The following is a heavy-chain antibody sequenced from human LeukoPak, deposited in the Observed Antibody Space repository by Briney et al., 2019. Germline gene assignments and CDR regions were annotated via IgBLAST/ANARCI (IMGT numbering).Heavy chain of an antibody. V-gene: IGHV3-53*01. J-gene: IGHJ3*02. Sequence: GGSLKLSRAASGFTISSNYMTWVRQAPGKGLEWVSVIYTGGSTYYTDSVRGRFTIARDNSKNTLYLQMNSLRAEDTAVYYCARDNYILRAFDIWGHGTTVTVSS. CDR3: ARDNYILRAFDI. CDR2: IYTGGST. CDR1: GFTISSNY. D-gene: IGHD2-21*01.